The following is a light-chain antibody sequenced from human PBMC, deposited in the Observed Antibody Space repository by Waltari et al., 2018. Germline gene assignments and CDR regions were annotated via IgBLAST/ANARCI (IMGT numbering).Light chain of an antibody. CDR1: ILGNKY. J-gene: IGLJ3*02. Sequence: SYELTQPPPVSVSPEQTASITCSGDILGNKYASWYQQKPGQSPLLVIYQDTKRPSEIPERFSGSKSANAATLTITGTQAMDEADYYCQALGTGAWVFGGGTKLTVL. V-gene: IGLV3-1*01. CDR3: QALGTGAWV. CDR2: QDT.